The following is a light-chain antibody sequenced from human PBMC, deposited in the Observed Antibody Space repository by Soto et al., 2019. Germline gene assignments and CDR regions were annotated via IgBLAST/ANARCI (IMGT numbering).Light chain of an antibody. CDR1: SSNIGSNA. J-gene: IGLJ3*02. V-gene: IGLV1-44*01. CDR3: AAWGDSLNTWV. CDR2: SDD. Sequence: QSVLTQPPSASGTRGQRVTISCSGSSSNIGSNAVSWYQHFPGTAPKVLIYSDDQRPSGVPDRFSGSKSGTSASLAISGLQAEDEADYFCAAWGDSLNTWVFGGGTKVTVL.